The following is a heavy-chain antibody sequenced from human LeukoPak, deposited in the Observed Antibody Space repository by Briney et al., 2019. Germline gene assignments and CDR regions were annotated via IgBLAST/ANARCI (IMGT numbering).Heavy chain of an antibody. D-gene: IGHD3-22*01. CDR3: ARGQYDSSGYPFDYFDY. CDR1: GGSISSGSYY. Sequence: PSQTLSLTCTVSGGSISSGSYYWSWIRQPAGKGLEWIGRIYTSGSTNYNPSLKSRVTISVDTSKNQFSLKLSSVTAADTAVYYCARGQYDSSGYPFDYFDYWGQGTTVTVSS. CDR2: IYTSGST. V-gene: IGHV4-61*02. J-gene: IGHJ4*03.